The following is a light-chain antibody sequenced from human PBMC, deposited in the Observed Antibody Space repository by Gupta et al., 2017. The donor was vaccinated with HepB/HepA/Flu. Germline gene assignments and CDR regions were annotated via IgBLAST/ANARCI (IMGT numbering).Light chain of an antibody. J-gene: IGLJ2*01. CDR1: SSDVGGYNS. Sequence: QSALTQPRSVSGSPGQSVTISCTGTSSDVGGYNSVSWYQQHPGKAPKLLIYDVTKRPSGVPDRFSGSKSGNTASLTISGLQAEDEADYYCCSYAGSYTVVFAGGTKLTVL. CDR2: DVT. CDR3: CSYAGSYTVV. V-gene: IGLV2-11*01.